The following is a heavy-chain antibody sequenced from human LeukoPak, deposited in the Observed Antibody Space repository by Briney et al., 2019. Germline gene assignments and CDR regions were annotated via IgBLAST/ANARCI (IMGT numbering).Heavy chain of an antibody. Sequence: GESLKISCKGSGYSFTNYWIAWVRQMPGKGLEWMGVIYPGDSGTRYNPSFQGQVTISADRSFGTAYLQWGSLKASDSAMYYCARREATTEYFDFWGQGTLVTVSS. D-gene: IGHD1-7*01. CDR1: GYSFTNYW. CDR3: ARREATTEYFDF. V-gene: IGHV5-51*01. CDR2: IYPGDSGT. J-gene: IGHJ4*02.